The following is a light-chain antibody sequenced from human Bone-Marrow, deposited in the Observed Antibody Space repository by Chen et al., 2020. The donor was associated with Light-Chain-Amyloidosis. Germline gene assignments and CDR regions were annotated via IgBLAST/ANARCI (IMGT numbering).Light chain of an antibody. J-gene: IGKJ4*01. CDR1: QTISSNY. V-gene: IGKV3-20*01. Sequence: EIVLTQSPGTLSLSPGEGANLSCRASQTISSNYLTWYQQKFGQAPRLLIYGSSSRATGIPDRYTGRGCGTDFTLTINRLEPEDVAMYYCKQYGTSPLTFGGGTKVEIK. CDR2: GSS. CDR3: KQYGTSPLT.